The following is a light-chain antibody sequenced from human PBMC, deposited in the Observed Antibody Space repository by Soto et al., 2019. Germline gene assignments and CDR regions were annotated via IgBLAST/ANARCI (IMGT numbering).Light chain of an antibody. J-gene: IGKJ1*01. CDR2: GAS. CDR1: PLVRSSY. V-gene: IGKV3-20*01. CDR3: KQYGSSPRT. Sequence: EIVLPQSHGTMSLSPGASDTLSRRARPLVRSSYLAWYQQKPGQAPRLLIYGASNRATGIPDRFSGSGSGTDFTLTISRLEPEEFAVYYCKQYGSSPRTFGQGNKVDIK.